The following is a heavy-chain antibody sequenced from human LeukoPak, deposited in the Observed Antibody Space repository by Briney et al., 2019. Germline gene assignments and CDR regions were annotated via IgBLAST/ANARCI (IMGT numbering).Heavy chain of an antibody. D-gene: IGHD3-9*01. Sequence: ASVKVSCKASGYTLTDYYMHWVRQAPGQGLEWMGWISAYNGNTNYAQKLQGRVTMTTDTSTSTAYMELRSLRSDDTAVYYCARSFFERYFDWLLLPFDYWGQGTLVTVSS. CDR1: GYTLTDYY. V-gene: IGHV1-18*04. CDR2: ISAYNGNT. CDR3: ARSFFERYFDWLLLPFDY. J-gene: IGHJ4*02.